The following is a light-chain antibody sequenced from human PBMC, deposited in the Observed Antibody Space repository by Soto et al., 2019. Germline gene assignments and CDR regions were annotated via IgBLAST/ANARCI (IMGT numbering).Light chain of an antibody. CDR2: DAS. Sequence: EIVLTQSPGTLSLSPGQRATLSCRASQFVGSYLAWYQQKPGQAPRLLIFDASKRATDIPARFSGSGSGTDFPLTISSLEPEDFSVSFGQQRSNWPPWTGGQGTEVEIK. V-gene: IGKV3-11*01. CDR3: QQRSNWPPWT. J-gene: IGKJ1*01. CDR1: QFVGSY.